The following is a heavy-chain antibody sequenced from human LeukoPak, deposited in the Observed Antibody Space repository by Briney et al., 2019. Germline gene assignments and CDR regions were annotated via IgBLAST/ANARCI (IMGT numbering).Heavy chain of an antibody. CDR3: ARYYGTGTTGFDY. CDR1: GGSISSSSYY. Sequence: PSETLSLTCTVSGGSISSSSYYWGWIRQPPGKGLEWIGSIYYSGSTYYNPSLKSRVTISVDTSKNQFSPKLSSVTAADTAVYYCARYYGTGTTGFDYWGQGTLVTVSS. J-gene: IGHJ4*02. D-gene: IGHD1-1*01. V-gene: IGHV4-39*01. CDR2: IYYSGST.